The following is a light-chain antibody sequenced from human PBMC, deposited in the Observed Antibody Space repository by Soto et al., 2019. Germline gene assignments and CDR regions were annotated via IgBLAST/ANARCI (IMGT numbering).Light chain of an antibody. CDR2: DNN. CDR1: SSNIGNNY. CDR3: GTWDSSLSAVV. J-gene: IGLJ3*02. V-gene: IGLV1-51*01. Sequence: QSVLTRPPSVSAAPGQKVTISCSGSSSNIGNNYVSWYQHVPGTAPKLLIYDNNERPSGIPDRFSGSKSGTSATLGITGLQTGDEADYHCGTWDSSLSAVVFGGGTKLTVL.